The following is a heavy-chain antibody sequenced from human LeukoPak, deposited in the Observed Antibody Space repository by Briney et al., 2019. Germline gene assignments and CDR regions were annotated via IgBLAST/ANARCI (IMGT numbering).Heavy chain of an antibody. Sequence: ASVKVSCKASGYXFTDYYMQWVRQAPGQGLEWMGQINPNSGGTNYAQKFQGRVTMTRDTSISTAYMELSGLRSDDTAMYYCARGGRSTWSKPYYFDYWGQGTLVTVSS. CDR2: INPNSGGT. D-gene: IGHD1-14*01. CDR3: ARGGRSTWSKPYYFDY. V-gene: IGHV1-2*06. J-gene: IGHJ4*02. CDR1: GYXFTDYY.